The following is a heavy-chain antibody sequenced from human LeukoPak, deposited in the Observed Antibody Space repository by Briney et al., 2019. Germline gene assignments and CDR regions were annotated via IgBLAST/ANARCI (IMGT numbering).Heavy chain of an antibody. CDR3: AKSRVLRYFDWLFDY. CDR2: ISYDGSNK. J-gene: IGHJ4*02. Sequence: PGGSLRLSCAASGFTFSSYGMHWVCQAPGKGLEWVAVISYDGSNKYYADSVKGRFTISRDNSKNTLYLQMNSLRAEDTAVYYCAKSRVLRYFDWLFDYWGQGTLVAVSS. V-gene: IGHV3-30*18. CDR1: GFTFSSYG. D-gene: IGHD3-9*01.